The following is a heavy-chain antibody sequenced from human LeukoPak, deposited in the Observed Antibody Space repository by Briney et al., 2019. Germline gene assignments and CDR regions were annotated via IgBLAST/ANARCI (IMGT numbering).Heavy chain of an antibody. V-gene: IGHV3-30-3*01. D-gene: IGHD3-22*01. CDR2: ISYDGSNK. CDR1: GFTFSSYA. J-gene: IGHJ3*02. Sequence: GGSLRLSRAASGFTFSSYAMHCVRQAPGKGLEWVAVISYDGSNKYYADSVKGRFTISRDNSKNTLYLQMNSLRAEDTAVYYCARDYYYDSPGAFDIWGQGTMVTVSS. CDR3: ARDYYYDSPGAFDI.